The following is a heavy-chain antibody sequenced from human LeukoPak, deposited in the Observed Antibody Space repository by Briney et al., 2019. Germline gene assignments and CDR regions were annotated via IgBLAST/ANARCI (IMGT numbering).Heavy chain of an antibody. CDR3: ARRLTQYDCFDP. CDR1: GDSVSSNSVT. Sequence: SQTLSLTCAISGDSVSSNSVTWNWIRQSPSRGLEWLGRTYYRSTWYNDYAVSVRGRITVNPDTSKNQFSLRLNSVTPEDTAVYYCARRLTQYDCFDPWGQGILVAVSS. CDR2: TYYRSTWYN. D-gene: IGHD2-2*01. V-gene: IGHV6-1*01. J-gene: IGHJ5*02.